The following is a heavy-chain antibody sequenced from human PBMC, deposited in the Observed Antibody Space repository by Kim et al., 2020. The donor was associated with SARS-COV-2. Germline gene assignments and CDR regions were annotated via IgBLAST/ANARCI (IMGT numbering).Heavy chain of an antibody. CDR3: ARRYGDYDY. D-gene: IGHD4-17*01. CDR2: GST. V-gene: IGHV4-34*01. J-gene: IGHJ4*02. Sequence: GSTNYNPSLKSRVTISVDTSKNQFSLKLSSVTAAYTAVYYCARRYGDYDYWGQGTLVTVSS.